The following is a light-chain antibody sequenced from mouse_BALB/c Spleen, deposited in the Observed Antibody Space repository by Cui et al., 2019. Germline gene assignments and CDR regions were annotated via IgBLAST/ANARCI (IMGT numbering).Light chain of an antibody. CDR3: QQHNEYPLT. CDR1: KSISKY. V-gene: IGKV16-104*01. J-gene: IGKJ5*01. CDR2: SGS. Sequence: DVQITQSPSYLAASPGETITINCRASKSISKYLAWYQEKPERTNKLLIYSGSSLQSGIPSRFSGSGSGTDFTLTIRSLEPEDFAMYYCQQHNEYPLTFGGGTKLELK.